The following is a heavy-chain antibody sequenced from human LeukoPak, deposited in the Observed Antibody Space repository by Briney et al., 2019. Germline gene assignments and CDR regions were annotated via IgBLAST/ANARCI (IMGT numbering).Heavy chain of an antibody. CDR3: ALSAMDV. CDR2: ISYDGSNK. D-gene: IGHD3-3*01. Sequence: GGSLRLSCAASGFTFSSYGMHWVRQAPGKGLEWVAVISYDGSNKYYADSVKGRFTISRDNSKNTLYLQMNSLGAEDTAVYYCALSAMDVWGQGTTVTVSS. V-gene: IGHV3-30*03. CDR1: GFTFSSYG. J-gene: IGHJ6*02.